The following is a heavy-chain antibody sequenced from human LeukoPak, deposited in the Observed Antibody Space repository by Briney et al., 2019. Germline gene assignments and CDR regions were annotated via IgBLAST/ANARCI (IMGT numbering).Heavy chain of an antibody. D-gene: IGHD1-26*01. CDR3: AKDRSWPRSWDY. Sequence: PGGSLRLSCAASGFTFSSYAMSWVRQAPGKGLEWVSAISGSGGSTYYADSVKGRFTISRDNSKNTLYLQMNSLRAEDTAAYYCAKDRSWPRSWDYWGQGTLVTVSS. V-gene: IGHV3-23*01. J-gene: IGHJ4*02. CDR1: GFTFSSYA. CDR2: ISGSGGST.